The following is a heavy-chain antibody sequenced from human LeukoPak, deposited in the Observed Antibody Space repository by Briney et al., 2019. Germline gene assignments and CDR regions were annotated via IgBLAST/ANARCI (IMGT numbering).Heavy chain of an antibody. V-gene: IGHV3-13*01. D-gene: IGHD2/OR15-2a*01. CDR3: ARGGSIYDASYYYYLDV. CDR2: IDTAGDR. CDR1: GFTFRNYD. Sequence: GGSLRLSCATSGFTFRNYDMHWVRQASGKGLEWVSAIDTAGDRSYPVSVKGRFTISRENAKSSLYLQMNNLRAGNTAYYYCARGGSIYDASYYYYLDVWGKGTRVTVSS. J-gene: IGHJ6*03.